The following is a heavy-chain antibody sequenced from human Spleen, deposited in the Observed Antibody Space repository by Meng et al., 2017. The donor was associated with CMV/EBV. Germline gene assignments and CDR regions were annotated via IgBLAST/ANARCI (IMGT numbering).Heavy chain of an antibody. D-gene: IGHD3-10*01. J-gene: IGHJ4*02. V-gene: IGHV3-30*19. CDR3: VRNGYGPDY. CDR1: GFAFNAYG. CDR2: ISYNGDNK. Sequence: LRLSCGTSGFAFNAYGMHWVRQAPGKGLDWVAFISYNGDNKQYIDSVKGRFTISRDSSKNTVTLQMVGLRPEDTAVYYCVRNGYGPDYWGQGTLVTVSS.